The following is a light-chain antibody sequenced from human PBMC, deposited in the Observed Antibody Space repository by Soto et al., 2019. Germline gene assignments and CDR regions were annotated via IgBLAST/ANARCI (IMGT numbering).Light chain of an antibody. CDR2: WAS. Sequence: DIVMTQSPDSLAVSLGKRATINCKSSQSVLYSSNNNNYLAWYQQKQGQPPKLLIYWASTRESGVPDRFSGSGSGTDFTLTISSLQAEDVAVYYCQQYYSTPLTFGGGTKVEIK. CDR3: QQYYSTPLT. CDR1: QSVLYSSNNNNY. V-gene: IGKV4-1*01. J-gene: IGKJ4*01.